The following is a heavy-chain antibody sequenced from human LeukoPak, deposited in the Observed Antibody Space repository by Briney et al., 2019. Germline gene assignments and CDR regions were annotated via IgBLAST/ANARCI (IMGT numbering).Heavy chain of an antibody. Sequence: SETLSLTCTVSGGSVSSGDYYWSWIRQPPGKGLEWIGYIYYSGNTYYNPSPKSRLTISVDTSKNQFSLKLSSVTAADTAVYYCAATYGSVNYYYYYGIDVWGQGTTVTVSS. CDR2: IYYSGNT. CDR1: GGSVSSGDYY. V-gene: IGHV4-30-4*01. D-gene: IGHD3-10*01. CDR3: AATYGSVNYYYYYGIDV. J-gene: IGHJ6*02.